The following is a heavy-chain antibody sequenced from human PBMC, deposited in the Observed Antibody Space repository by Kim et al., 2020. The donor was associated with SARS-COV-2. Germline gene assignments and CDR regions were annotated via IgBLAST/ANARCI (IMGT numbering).Heavy chain of an antibody. CDR2: INHSGST. Sequence: SETLSLTCAVYGGSFSGYYWSWIRQPPGKGLEWIGEINHSGSTNYNPSLKSRVTISVDTSKNQFSLKLSSVTAADTAVYYCARARNYGDNEQFDYWGQGTLVTVSS. D-gene: IGHD4-17*01. CDR3: ARARNYGDNEQFDY. V-gene: IGHV4-34*01. CDR1: GGSFSGYY. J-gene: IGHJ4*02.